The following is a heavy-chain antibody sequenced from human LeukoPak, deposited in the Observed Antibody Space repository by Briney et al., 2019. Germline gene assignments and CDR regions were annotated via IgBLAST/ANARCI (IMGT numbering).Heavy chain of an antibody. J-gene: IGHJ6*02. CDR1: GGSISSYY. CDR2: IYYSGST. V-gene: IGHV4-59*01. CDR3: ARDNWNYGSSMDV. Sequence: SSETLSLTCTVSGGSISSYYWSWIRQPPEKGLEWIGYIYYSGSTNYNPSLKSRVTISVDTSKNQFSLKLSSVTAADTAVYYCARDNWNYGSSMDVWGQGTTVTVSS. D-gene: IGHD1-7*01.